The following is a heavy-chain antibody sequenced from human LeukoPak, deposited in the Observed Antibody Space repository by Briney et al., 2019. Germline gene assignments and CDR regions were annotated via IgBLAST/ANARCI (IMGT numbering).Heavy chain of an antibody. J-gene: IGHJ3*02. CDR1: GYTFTGYY. CDR3: ARPKKPCSSTSCYAFDI. Sequence: ASVKVSCKASGYTFTGYYMHWVRQAPGQGLEWMGWINPNSGGTNYAQKFQGRVTMTRDTSISTAYMELSRLRSDDTAVYYCARPKKPCSSTSCYAFDIWGQGTMVTVSS. V-gene: IGHV1-2*02. CDR2: INPNSGGT. D-gene: IGHD2-2*01.